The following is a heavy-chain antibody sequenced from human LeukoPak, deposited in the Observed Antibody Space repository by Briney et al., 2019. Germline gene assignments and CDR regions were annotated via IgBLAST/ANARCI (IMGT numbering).Heavy chain of an antibody. CDR3: ARLFHPALSGNYPFDY. D-gene: IGHD1-26*01. CDR2: IYYSGST. J-gene: IGHJ4*02. CDR1: GGSINSYY. Sequence: TSETLSLTCTVSGGSINSYYWSWIRQPPGKGLEWIAYIYYSGSTSYNPSLKSRVTISVDTSKNQFSLKLNSVTAADTAMYYCARLFHPALSGNYPFDYWGQGTPVTVSS. V-gene: IGHV4-59*01.